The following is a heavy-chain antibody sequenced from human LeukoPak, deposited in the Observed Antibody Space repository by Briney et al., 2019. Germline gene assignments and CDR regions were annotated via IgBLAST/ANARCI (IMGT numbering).Heavy chain of an antibody. CDR3: ASPIAVAGYRGDFQQ. Sequence: GASVKVSSTASGYTFTSYGISWVRQAPGQGLEWMGWISAYNGNTNYAQKLQGRVTMTTDTSTSTAYMELRSLRSDDTAVYYCASPIAVAGYRGDFQQWGQGRLAAVCS. CDR2: ISAYNGNT. J-gene: IGHJ1*01. D-gene: IGHD6-19*01. V-gene: IGHV1-18*01. CDR1: GYTFTSYG.